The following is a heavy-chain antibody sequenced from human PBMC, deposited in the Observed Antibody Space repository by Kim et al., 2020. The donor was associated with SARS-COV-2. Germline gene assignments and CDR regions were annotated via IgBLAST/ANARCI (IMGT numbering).Heavy chain of an antibody. Sequence: GGSLRLSCAASGFTFSSYAMHWVRQAPGKGLEWVAVISYDGSNKYYADSVKGRFTISRDNSKNTLYLQMNSLRAEDTAVYYCARDRCGGDCWYDAFDIWGQGTMVTVSS. CDR1: GFTFSSYA. V-gene: IGHV3-30*04. D-gene: IGHD2-21*02. CDR3: ARDRCGGDCWYDAFDI. CDR2: ISYDGSNK. J-gene: IGHJ3*02.